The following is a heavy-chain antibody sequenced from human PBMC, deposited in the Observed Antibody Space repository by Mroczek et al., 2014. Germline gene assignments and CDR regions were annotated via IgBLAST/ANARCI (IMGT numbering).Heavy chain of an antibody. CDR1: GGSISSGGYS. Sequence: QVQLVESGSGLVKPSQTPSLTCAVSGGSISSGGYSWSWIRQPPGKGLEWIGYIYHSGSTYYNPSLKSRVTISVDRSKNQFSLKLSSVTAADTAVYYCARTPSSSWRFDPWGQGTLVTVSS. CDR2: IYHSGST. V-gene: IGHV4-30-2*01. D-gene: IGHD6-13*01. CDR3: ARTPSSSWRFDP. J-gene: IGHJ5*02.